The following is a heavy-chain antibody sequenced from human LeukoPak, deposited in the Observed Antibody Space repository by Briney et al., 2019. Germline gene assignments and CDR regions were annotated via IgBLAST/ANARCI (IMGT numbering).Heavy chain of an antibody. V-gene: IGHV4-59*01. CDR2: IYYSGST. D-gene: IGHD5-24*01. J-gene: IGHJ4*02. CDR1: GGSIRSYY. CDR3: ANGHQRDRYTYFDY. Sequence: SETLSLTCTVSGGSIRSYYWSWIRQPPGKGLEWIGYIYYSGSTKYNPSLKSRVTISVDTSKNQFSLKLSSVTAADTAVYYCANGHQRDRYTYFDYWGQGTLVTVSS.